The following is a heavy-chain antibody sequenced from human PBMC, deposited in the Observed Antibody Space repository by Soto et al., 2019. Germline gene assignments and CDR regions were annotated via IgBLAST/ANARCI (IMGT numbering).Heavy chain of an antibody. V-gene: IGHV3-21*01. D-gene: IGHD3-16*02. CDR3: ARTIIAFGEVIAPHWFDP. CDR2: ISSGGTFI. CDR1: GFTFSDYC. J-gene: IGHJ5*02. Sequence: DVQLVESGGGLVKPGGSLRLSCAASGFTFSDYCMNWVRQAPGKGLEWVASISSGGTFIYYADSVRGRFTISRDNAESSLYLQMNSLRAEDTAVYYCARTIIAFGEVIAPHWFDPWGQGTRVTVSS.